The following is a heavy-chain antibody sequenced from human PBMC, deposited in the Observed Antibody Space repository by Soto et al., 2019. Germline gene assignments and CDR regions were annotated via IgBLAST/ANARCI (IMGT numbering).Heavy chain of an antibody. V-gene: IGHV3-33*01. D-gene: IGHD1-26*01. CDR3: GRRGSGTNSIDY. J-gene: IGHJ4*02. CDR2: IWSDGSNK. CDR1: GFTFSSYG. Sequence: QVQLVESGGGVVQPGRSLRLSCAASGFTFSSYGRHWVRQAPGKGLEWVAVIWSDGSNKYYADSVKGRFTVSRDNSKNTLYLQMNSLRDEDTAVYYCGRRGSGTNSIDYWGQGTLVTVSS.